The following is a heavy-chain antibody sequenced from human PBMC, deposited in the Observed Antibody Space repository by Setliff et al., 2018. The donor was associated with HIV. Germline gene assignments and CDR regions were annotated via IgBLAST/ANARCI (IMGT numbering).Heavy chain of an antibody. D-gene: IGHD3-22*01. V-gene: IGHV3-15*01. CDR2: IKIKTDGGTI. CDR3: TTHQTHSSPGEWFQH. Sequence: PGGSLRLSCAASGFTISNVWMTWARQAPGKGLEWVGRIKIKTDGGTIDYAAPVKGRFTISRDDSKNTLYPQMNSLKTEDTAVYYCTTHQTHSSPGEWFQHWGQGTLVTVSS. CDR1: GFTISNVW. J-gene: IGHJ1*01.